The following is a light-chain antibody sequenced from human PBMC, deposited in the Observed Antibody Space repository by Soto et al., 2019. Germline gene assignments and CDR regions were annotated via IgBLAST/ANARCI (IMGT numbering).Light chain of an antibody. CDR3: MQALPTPQP. CDR1: QSLLHSNGYNY. J-gene: IGKJ5*01. V-gene: IGKV2-28*01. CDR2: LGS. Sequence: DIVMTQSPLSLPVTPGEPASISCRSSQSLLHSNGYNYLDWYLQKPGQSPQLLIYLGSNRASGVPHRTSRTQSGTHFTMKISSVEAADVGVYYCMQALPTPQPFGQG.